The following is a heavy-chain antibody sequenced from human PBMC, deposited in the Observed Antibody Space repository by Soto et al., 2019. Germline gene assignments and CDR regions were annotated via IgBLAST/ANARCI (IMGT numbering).Heavy chain of an antibody. J-gene: IGHJ4*02. V-gene: IGHV1-69*01. Sequence: QVQLVQSGTEVKKTGSSVKVSCKASGGTFSTFGISWVRQAPGQGLEWMGGIIPFFGTARYSQKFEDRIMTTADESTNTVYMDLRSLTSEDTAIYYCAKSAPMDAGDKYYYDFWGQGALVTVSS. CDR3: AKSAPMDAGDKYYYDF. D-gene: IGHD4-17*01. CDR1: GGTFSTFG. CDR2: IIPFFGTA.